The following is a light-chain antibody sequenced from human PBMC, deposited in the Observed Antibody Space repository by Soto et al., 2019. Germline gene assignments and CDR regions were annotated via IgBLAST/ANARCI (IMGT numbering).Light chain of an antibody. Sequence: SYELTQTPSVSVAPGQTAWVTCGGSNIGSKSVHWYQQRPGQAPVLVVHDDTDRPSGIPDRYSGSNSGNTATLTINRVEAGDEADYYCQVWDSGTDQWVFGGGTQLTVL. J-gene: IGLJ3*02. CDR1: NIGSKS. CDR2: DDT. V-gene: IGLV3-21*02. CDR3: QVWDSGTDQWV.